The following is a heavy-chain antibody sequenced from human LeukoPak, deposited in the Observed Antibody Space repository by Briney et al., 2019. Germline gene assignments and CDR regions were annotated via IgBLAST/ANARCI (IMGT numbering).Heavy chain of an antibody. CDR2: ISGSSSYI. J-gene: IGHJ3*02. CDR1: GFTFSSYS. D-gene: IGHD6-13*01. Sequence: GGSLRLSCAASGFTFSSYSMNWVRQAPGKGLEWVSSISGSSSYINYADSVKGRFTISRDNSKNTLYLQMNSLRAEDTAVYYCARDQGIAAPDAFDIWGQGTMVTVSS. V-gene: IGHV3-21*01. CDR3: ARDQGIAAPDAFDI.